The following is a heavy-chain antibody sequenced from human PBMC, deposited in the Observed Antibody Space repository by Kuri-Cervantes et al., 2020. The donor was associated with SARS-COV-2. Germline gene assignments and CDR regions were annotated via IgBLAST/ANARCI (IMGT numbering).Heavy chain of an antibody. CDR3: ARGGGPSLRYYYYYMDV. CDR1: GYSFTSYW. J-gene: IGHJ6*03. CDR2: IYPGDSDT. V-gene: IGHV5-51*01. D-gene: IGHD2-15*01. Sequence: GGSLRLSCKGSGYSFTSYWIGWVRQMPGKGLEWMGIIYPGDSDTRCSPSFQGQVTISADKSISTAYLQWSSLKASDTAMYYCARGGGPSLRYYYYYMDVWGKGTTVTVSS.